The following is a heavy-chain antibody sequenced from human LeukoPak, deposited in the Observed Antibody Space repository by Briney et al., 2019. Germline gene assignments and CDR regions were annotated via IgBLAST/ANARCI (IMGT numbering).Heavy chain of an antibody. V-gene: IGHV3-30*18. J-gene: IGHJ5*02. CDR3: AKDDVAVAGRGENWFDP. CDR1: GFTFSSYG. D-gene: IGHD6-19*01. Sequence: PGRSLRLSCAASGFTFSSYGMHWVRQAPGKGLEWVAVISYDGSNKYYADSVKGRFTISRDNSKNTPYLQMNSLRAEDTAVYYCAKDDVAVAGRGENWFDPWGQGTLVTVSS. CDR2: ISYDGSNK.